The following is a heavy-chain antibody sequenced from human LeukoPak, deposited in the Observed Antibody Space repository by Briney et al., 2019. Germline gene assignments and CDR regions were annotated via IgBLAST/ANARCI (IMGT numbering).Heavy chain of an antibody. CDR2: ISAYNGNT. J-gene: IGHJ4*02. CDR3: ARDSGVSSYYFDY. D-gene: IGHD1-26*01. Sequence: ASVKVSCKASGYTFTGYYMHWVRQAPGQGLEWMGWISAYNGNTNYAQKLQGRVTMTTDTSTSTAYMELSSLRSEDTAVYYCARDSGVSSYYFDYWGQGTLVTVSS. CDR1: GYTFTGYY. V-gene: IGHV1-18*04.